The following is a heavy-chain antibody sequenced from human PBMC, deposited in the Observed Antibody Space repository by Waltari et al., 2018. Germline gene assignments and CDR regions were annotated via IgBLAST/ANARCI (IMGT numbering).Heavy chain of an antibody. CDR1: GGSISSGDYY. V-gene: IGHV4-30-4*08. Sequence: QVQLQESGPGLVKPSQTLSLTCTVSGGSISSGDYYWSWIRPPPGKGLEWIWYIYYSGSTYYNPSLKSRVTISVDTSKNQFSLKLSSVTAADTAVYYCARARGGSWVGDFDYWGQGTLVTVSS. J-gene: IGHJ4*02. CDR3: ARARGGSWVGDFDY. D-gene: IGHD2-15*01. CDR2: IYYSGST.